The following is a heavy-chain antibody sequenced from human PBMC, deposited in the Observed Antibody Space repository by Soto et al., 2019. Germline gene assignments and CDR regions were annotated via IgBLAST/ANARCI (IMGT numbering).Heavy chain of an antibody. V-gene: IGHV4-4*02. J-gene: IGHJ5*01. Sequence: PSETLSLTCAVAGGSSSSSNWWRWVRQPPGKGLEWTGEIYYSGNTYYNPSLKSQVTISVDTSQSQFSLKLRSVTAADTAVYYCARCASGYDPNWFDSWGQGILVTVSS. CDR3: ARCASGYDPNWFDS. CDR2: IYYSGNT. CDR1: GGSSSSSNW. D-gene: IGHD5-12*01.